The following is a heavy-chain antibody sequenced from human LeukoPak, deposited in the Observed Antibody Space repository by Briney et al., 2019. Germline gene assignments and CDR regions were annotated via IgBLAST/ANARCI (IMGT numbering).Heavy chain of an antibody. CDR1: GGSISSYY. J-gene: IGHJ6*03. V-gene: IGHV4-59*01. CDR3: ASSKYYYYYYMDV. CDR2: IYYSGST. Sequence: SETLSLTCTVAGGSISSYYWSWIRQPPGKGLEWIGYIYYSGSTNYNPSLKSRVTISVDTSKNQFSLKLSSVTAADTAVYYCASSKYYYYYYMDVWGKGTTVTISS. D-gene: IGHD2-2*01.